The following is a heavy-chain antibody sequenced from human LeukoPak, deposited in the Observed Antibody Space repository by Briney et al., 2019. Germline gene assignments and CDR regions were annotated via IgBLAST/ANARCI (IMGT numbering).Heavy chain of an antibody. CDR3: ARDRVQIAAAGTGN. Sequence: GRSLRLSCAASGFTFSSYAMHWVRQAPGKGLEWVAVISYDGSNKYYADSVKGRFTISRDNSKNTLYLQMNSLRAEDTAVYYCARDRVQIAAAGTGNWGQGTLLTVSS. V-gene: IGHV3-30-3*01. CDR2: ISYDGSNK. CDR1: GFTFSSYA. D-gene: IGHD6-13*01. J-gene: IGHJ4*02.